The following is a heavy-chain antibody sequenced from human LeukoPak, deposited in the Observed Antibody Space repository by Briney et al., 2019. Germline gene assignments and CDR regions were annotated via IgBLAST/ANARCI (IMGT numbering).Heavy chain of an antibody. Sequence: GGSLRLSCTASGFTFRSYAMTWIRQAPGKGLDWVSTISGSGDSTDYADSVKGRFTISRDNSKNMLYLQMNSLRAEDTAVYYCAKGYMISGESGSRSSFDYWGQGTLVTVSS. CDR2: ISGSGDST. V-gene: IGHV3-23*01. CDR3: AKGYMISGESGSRSSFDY. CDR1: GFTFRSYA. D-gene: IGHD3-10*01. J-gene: IGHJ4*02.